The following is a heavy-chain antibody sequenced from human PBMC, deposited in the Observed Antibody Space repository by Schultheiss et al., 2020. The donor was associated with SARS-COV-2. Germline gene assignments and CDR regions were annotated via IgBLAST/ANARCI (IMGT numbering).Heavy chain of an antibody. CDR3: TTHYFDYAWGSYRID. CDR1: GYTFTSYG. D-gene: IGHD3-16*02. V-gene: IGHV1-18*04. Sequence: ASVKVSYKASGYTFTSYGISWVRQAPGQGLEWMGWINPNSGGTNYAQKFQGRVTMTRDTSIGTAYLELSGLRSDDTGLYYCTTHYFDYAWGSYRIDWGQGSVVTVSS. J-gene: IGHJ4*02. CDR2: INPNSGGT.